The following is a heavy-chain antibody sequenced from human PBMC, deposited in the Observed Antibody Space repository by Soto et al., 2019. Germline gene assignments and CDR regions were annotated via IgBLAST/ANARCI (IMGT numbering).Heavy chain of an antibody. V-gene: IGHV4-59*01. CDR2: VHYTGGT. D-gene: IGHD3-10*01. CDR1: GASITSDY. J-gene: IGHJ5*02. CDR3: ARESAGSGKNNWFDP. Sequence: ETLSLTCTVSGASITSDYWSWVRQPPGKGLEWIGFVHYTGGTKYSPSLNSRVTMSVDTPQNQLSLKLTSVTAADTAVYYCARESAGSGKNNWFDPWGQGTLVTVSS.